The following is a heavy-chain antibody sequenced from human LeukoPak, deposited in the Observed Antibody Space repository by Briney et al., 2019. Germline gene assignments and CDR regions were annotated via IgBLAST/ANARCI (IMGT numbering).Heavy chain of an antibody. CDR3: ARDTTWGVDY. D-gene: IGHD3-16*01. Sequence: SETLSLTCTVSGGSISSYYWSWIRQPPGKGLEWIGYIYYSGSTNYNPSLKSRVTISVDTSKNQFSLKLSSVTAADTAVHYYARDTTWGVDYWGQGTLVTVSS. CDR2: IYYSGST. CDR1: GGSISSYY. J-gene: IGHJ4*02. V-gene: IGHV4-59*01.